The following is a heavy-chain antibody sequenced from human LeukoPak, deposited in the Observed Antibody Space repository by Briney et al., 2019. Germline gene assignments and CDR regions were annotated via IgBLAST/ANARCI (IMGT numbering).Heavy chain of an antibody. CDR1: GYTFTSYD. J-gene: IGHJ6*03. CDR2: ISAYNGNT. D-gene: IGHD6-6*01. CDR3: ARDHGSSSGRVYYYYYMDV. V-gene: IGHV1-18*01. Sequence: ASVKVSCKASGYTFTSYDINWVRQATGQGLEWMGWISAYNGNTNYAQKLQGRVTMTTDTSTSTAYMGLRSLRSDDTAVYYCARDHGSSSGRVYYYYYMDVWGKGTTVTVSS.